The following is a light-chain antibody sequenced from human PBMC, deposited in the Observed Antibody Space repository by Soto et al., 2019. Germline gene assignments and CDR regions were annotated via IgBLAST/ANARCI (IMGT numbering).Light chain of an antibody. V-gene: IGKV2-30*01. J-gene: IGKJ2*01. Sequence: DVVMTQSPLSLPVTLGQPASISCRSSQSLVDTDGITYLNWFLQRPGQSPRRFIYKVSNRDSGVPDRFSGSGSGTDFTLKISRVEAEDIGVYYCMQGTHWLYTFGQGTNLEIK. CDR3: MQGTHWLYT. CDR2: KVS. CDR1: QSLVDTDGITY.